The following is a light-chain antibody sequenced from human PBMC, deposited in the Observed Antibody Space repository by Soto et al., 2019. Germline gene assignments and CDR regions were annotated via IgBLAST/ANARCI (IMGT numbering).Light chain of an antibody. V-gene: IGLV2-14*02. CDR2: EVS. J-gene: IGLJ1*01. CDR1: SSDVGSYNL. Sequence: QSALTQPASVSGSPGQSITISCTGTSSDVGSYNLVSWYQQHPGKAPKLMIYEVSNRPSGVSNRFSGSKSGNTASLTISGLQAEDEADYYCSSYTSSTLYVFGTGTKVTVL. CDR3: SSYTSSTLYV.